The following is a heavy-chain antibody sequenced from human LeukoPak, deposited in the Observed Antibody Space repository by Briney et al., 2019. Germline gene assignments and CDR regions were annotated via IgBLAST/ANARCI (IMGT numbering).Heavy chain of an antibody. CDR2: IYTSGST. CDR3: AKGRDGFEI. J-gene: IGHJ3*02. CDR1: GGSISSYY. D-gene: IGHD5-24*01. V-gene: IGHV4-4*07. Sequence: PSETLSLTCTVSGGSISSYYWSWIRQPAGKGLEWIGRIYTSGSTDSNPSLKSRVTISVDTSKNQFSLNLRSVTAEDTALYYCAKGRDGFEIWGQGTMVTVSS.